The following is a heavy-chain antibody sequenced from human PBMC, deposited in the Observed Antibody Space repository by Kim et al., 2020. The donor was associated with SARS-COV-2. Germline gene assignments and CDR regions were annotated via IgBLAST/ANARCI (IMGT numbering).Heavy chain of an antibody. J-gene: IGHJ1*01. V-gene: IGHV4-34*01. D-gene: IGHD3-16*02. CDR2: INHSGST. CDR1: GGSFSGYY. CDR3: ARGITFGGVIVRRWEYFQH. Sequence: SETLSLTCAVYGGSFSGYYWSWIRQPPGKGLEWIGEINHSGSTNYNPSLKSRVTISVDTSKNQFSLKLRSVTAADTAVYYCARGITFGGVIVRRWEYFQHWGQGTLVTVSS.